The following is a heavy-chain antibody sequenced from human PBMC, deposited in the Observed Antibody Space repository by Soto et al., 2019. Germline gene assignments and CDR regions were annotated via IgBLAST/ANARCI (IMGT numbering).Heavy chain of an antibody. Sequence: GGSLRLSCAASGFTFSSYAMSWVRQAPGKGLEWVSAISGNGGSTYYADSVKGRFTISRDNAKNTLYLQMNSLRAEDTFVYYCAREHDFWSGPNAFDIWGQGTMVTVSS. CDR1: GFTFSSYA. CDR3: AREHDFWSGPNAFDI. D-gene: IGHD3-3*01. J-gene: IGHJ3*02. V-gene: IGHV3-23*01. CDR2: ISGNGGST.